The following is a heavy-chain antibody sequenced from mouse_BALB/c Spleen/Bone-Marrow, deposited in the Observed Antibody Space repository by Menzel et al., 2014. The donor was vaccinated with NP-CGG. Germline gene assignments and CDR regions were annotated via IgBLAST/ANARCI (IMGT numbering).Heavy chain of an antibody. J-gene: IGHJ4*01. V-gene: IGHV1-9*01. CDR3: ASRGYAMDY. CDR1: GYTFSSYW. Sequence: LVESGAELVKPGASVKISCKATGYTFSSYWIEWIKQRPGHGLEWIGETLPGSGSSNYNEKFKGKDTFTADTSSNTAYMQLSSLTSEDSAVYYCASRGYAMDYWGQGTSVTVSS. CDR2: TLPGSGSS.